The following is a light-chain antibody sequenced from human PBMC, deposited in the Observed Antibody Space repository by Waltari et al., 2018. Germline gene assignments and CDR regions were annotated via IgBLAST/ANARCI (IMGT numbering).Light chain of an antibody. Sequence: QSALTQPPSASGSPGQSVTISCTGLSSDVGYYNYVSWYQQHPGKAPKLIMYEVTLRPSWVPDPFSGSKSGNTASLTVSGLQADDEADYYCSSFVGNNNLVFGGGTKVTVL. CDR1: SSDVGYYNY. V-gene: IGLV2-8*01. J-gene: IGLJ3*02. CDR3: SSFVGNNNLV. CDR2: EVT.